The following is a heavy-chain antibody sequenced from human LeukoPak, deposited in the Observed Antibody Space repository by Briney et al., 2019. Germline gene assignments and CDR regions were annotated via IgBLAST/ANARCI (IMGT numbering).Heavy chain of an antibody. V-gene: IGHV3-30*18. CDR1: GFTFSSYG. D-gene: IGHD1-1*01. Sequence: PGGSLRLSCAASGFTFSSYGMHWVRQAPCKGLEWVAVISYDGSNKYYADSVKGRFTISRDNSKNTLYLQMNSLRAEDTAVYYCAKDGTRSYMDVWGKGTTVTVSS. CDR2: ISYDGSNK. J-gene: IGHJ6*03. CDR3: AKDGTRSYMDV.